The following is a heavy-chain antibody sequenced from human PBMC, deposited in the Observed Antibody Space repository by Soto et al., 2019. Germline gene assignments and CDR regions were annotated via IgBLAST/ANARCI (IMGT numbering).Heavy chain of an antibody. D-gene: IGHD1-26*01. CDR1: GGTFSSYA. J-gene: IGHJ4*02. CDR3: ASGGPSGGSYLDY. Sequence: QVQLVQSGAEVKKPGSSVKVSCKASGGTFSSYAISWVRQAPGQGLEWMGGIIPIFGTANYAQKFQGRVTITADESTSTGYMEVGGLRSEDTAVYYWASGGPSGGSYLDYWGQGTLVTVSS. CDR2: IIPIFGTA. V-gene: IGHV1-69*12.